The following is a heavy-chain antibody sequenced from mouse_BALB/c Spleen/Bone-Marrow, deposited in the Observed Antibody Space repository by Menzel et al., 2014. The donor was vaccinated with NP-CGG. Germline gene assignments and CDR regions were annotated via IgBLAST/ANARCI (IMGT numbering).Heavy chain of an antibody. D-gene: IGHD1-1*01. V-gene: IGHV3-8*02. J-gene: IGHJ3*01. CDR2: ISYSGST. CDR3: ARYPLNYYGSPWFAY. CDR1: GDSITSGY. Sequence: EVQVVESGPSLVKPSQTLSLPCSVTGDSITSGYWNWIRKFPGNKLEYMGYISYSGSTYYNPSLKSRISITRDTSKNQYYLQLNSVTTEDTATYYCARYPLNYYGSPWFAYWGQGTLVTVSA.